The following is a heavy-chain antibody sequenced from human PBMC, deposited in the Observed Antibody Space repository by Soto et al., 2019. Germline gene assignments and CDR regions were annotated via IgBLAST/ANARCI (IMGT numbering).Heavy chain of an antibody. J-gene: IGHJ6*03. V-gene: IGHV6-1*01. D-gene: IGHD6-6*01. CDR1: GDSVSSNSAA. CDR3: ASDSNPSSIAARPRGAAYYYYYMDV. CDR2: TYYRSKWYN. Sequence: PAQTLSLTCAISGDSVSSNSAAWNWIRQSPSRGLEWLGRTYYRSKWYNDYAVSVKSRITINPDTSKNQFSLQLNSVTPEDTAVYYCASDSNPSSIAARPRGAAYYYYYMDVWGKGTTVTVAS.